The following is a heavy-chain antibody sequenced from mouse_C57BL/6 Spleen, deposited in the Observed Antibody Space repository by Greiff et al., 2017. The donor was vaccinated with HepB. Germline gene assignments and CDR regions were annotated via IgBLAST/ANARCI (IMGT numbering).Heavy chain of an antibody. CDR3: ATTVTFFDY. D-gene: IGHD2-1*01. CDR1: GYAFSSSW. CDR2: IYPGDGDT. J-gene: IGHJ2*01. Sequence: VQLQQSGPELVKPGASVKISCKASGYAFSSSWMNWVKQRPGKGLEWIGRIYPGDGDTNYNGKFKGKATLTADKSSSTAYMQLSSLTSEDSAVYFCATTVTFFDYWGQGTTLTVSS. V-gene: IGHV1-82*01.